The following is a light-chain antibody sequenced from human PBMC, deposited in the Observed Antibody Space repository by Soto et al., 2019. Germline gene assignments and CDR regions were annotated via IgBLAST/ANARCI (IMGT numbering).Light chain of an antibody. Sequence: EIFMTQSPSTLSVSPGERATLSCRASQSVSSNLAWYQQKPGQSPRLLIYGASTRATGVPARFSGSGSGTELPLTLSSLQSEAFAVYYCKTYINLWTFGQGNKVDIK. CDR3: KTYINLWT. V-gene: IGKV3-15*01. J-gene: IGKJ1*01. CDR2: GAS. CDR1: QSVSSN.